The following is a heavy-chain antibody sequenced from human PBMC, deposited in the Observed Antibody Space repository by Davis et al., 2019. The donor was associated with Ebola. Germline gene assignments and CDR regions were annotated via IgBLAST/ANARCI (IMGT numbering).Heavy chain of an antibody. D-gene: IGHD5-18*01. CDR1: GNSFTSHW. V-gene: IGHV5-51*01. Sequence: GESLKISCKDSGNSFTSHWIGWVRQMPGKGLEWMGLIYTGDSDTRYRPSFQGQVSISADKSISTAYLQWNSLKASDTAMYYCARRGYTYGYYFDYWGQGTLVTVSS. J-gene: IGHJ4*02. CDR2: IYTGDSDT. CDR3: ARRGYTYGYYFDY.